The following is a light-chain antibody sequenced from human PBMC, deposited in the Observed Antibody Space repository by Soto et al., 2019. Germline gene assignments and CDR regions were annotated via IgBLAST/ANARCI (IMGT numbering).Light chain of an antibody. V-gene: IGKV3-20*01. CDR3: QQYDSPPRT. J-gene: IGKJ1*01. CDR1: QSISSSY. Sequence: EIVLTPSPGTLYLSPGERATLSCRASQSISSSYLAWYQQKPGQAPRLLIYGASSRATGIPDRFSGSGSGTDFTLTINRLEPEDFAVYYCQQYDSPPRTFGQGTKVDIK. CDR2: GAS.